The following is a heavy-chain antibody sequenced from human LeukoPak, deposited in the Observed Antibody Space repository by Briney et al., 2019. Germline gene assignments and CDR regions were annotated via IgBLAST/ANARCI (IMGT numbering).Heavy chain of an antibody. CDR3: ALGGDFDY. CDR1: GGSFNTYY. Sequence: SETLSLTCAVFGGSFNTYYWTWIRQPPGEGLEWIGEINHSGSTNYNPSLKSRVTISIDTSKTQFSLKLSSVTAADTAVYYCALGGDFDYWGQGTLVTVSS. D-gene: IGHD3-3*01. J-gene: IGHJ4*02. CDR2: INHSGST. V-gene: IGHV4-34*01.